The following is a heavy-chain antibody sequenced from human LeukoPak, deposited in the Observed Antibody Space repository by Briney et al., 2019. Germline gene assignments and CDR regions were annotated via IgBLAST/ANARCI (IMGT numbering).Heavy chain of an antibody. D-gene: IGHD6-6*01. Sequence: ASVKVSRKASGYTFTSYAMHWVRQAPGQRLEWMGWINAGNGNTKYSQKFQGRVTITGDTSASTAYVELSSLRSEDTAVYHCARDSWQLPDYWGQGTLVTVSS. J-gene: IGHJ4*02. CDR1: GYTFTSYA. CDR2: INAGNGNT. V-gene: IGHV1-3*01. CDR3: ARDSWQLPDY.